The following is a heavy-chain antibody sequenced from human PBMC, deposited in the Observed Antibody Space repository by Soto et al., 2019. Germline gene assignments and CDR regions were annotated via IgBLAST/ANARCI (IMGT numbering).Heavy chain of an antibody. CDR2: VHYSGSV. Sequence: SETLSLTCTVSGGSISFDHYHWTWIRQPPGKGLEWIGYVHYSGSVLYNPSLQSRVSISVDTSKNQFYLKLSSVTAADTAVYYCARHSAGRSCSWSAVWGQGTMVTVSS. D-gene: IGHD6-13*01. CDR3: ARHSAGRSCSWSAV. J-gene: IGHJ3*01. CDR1: GGSISFDHYH. V-gene: IGHV4-30-4*02.